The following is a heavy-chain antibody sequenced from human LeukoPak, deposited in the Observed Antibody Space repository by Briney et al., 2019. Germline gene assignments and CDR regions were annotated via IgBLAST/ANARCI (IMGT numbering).Heavy chain of an antibody. CDR2: LSYSGSN. J-gene: IGHJ4*02. D-gene: IGHD3-10*01. Sequence: PSETLSLTCAVTGGSINSGGYTWSWVRQRAGKRLEFLGYLSYSGSNYYIPSLKSRLLISGDTSRGQFSLSLTSVTAADTAVYYCARSLGLGELLYFEYWGQGVLVTVS. V-gene: IGHV4-30-4*07. CDR1: GGSINSGGYT. CDR3: ARSLGLGELLYFEY.